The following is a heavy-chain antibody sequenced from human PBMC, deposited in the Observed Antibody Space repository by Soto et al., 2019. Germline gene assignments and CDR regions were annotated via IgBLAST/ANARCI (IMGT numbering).Heavy chain of an antibody. Sequence: ASETLSLTCSFSGDSVTSHYLTWIRQSPEKGLEWIAYMHYTGFSHYNPSLKSRLTISIDRSKNQFTLQLTSVTVADTAVYYCARDRRGINWFDPWGQGTLVTVSS. CDR2: MHYTGFS. J-gene: IGHJ5*02. V-gene: IGHV4-59*02. D-gene: IGHD2-15*01. CDR1: GDSVTSHY. CDR3: ARDRRGINWFDP.